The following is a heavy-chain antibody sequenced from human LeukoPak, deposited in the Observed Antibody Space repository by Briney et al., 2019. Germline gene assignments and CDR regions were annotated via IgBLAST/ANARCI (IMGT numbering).Heavy chain of an antibody. J-gene: IGHJ4*02. CDR1: GFTFSSYS. D-gene: IGHD3-16*02. Sequence: GGSLRLSCAASGFTFSSYSMNWVRQAPGKGLEWVANIKQDGSEKYYVDSVKGRFTISRDNAKNSLYLQMNSLRAEDTAVYYCARDRAGYNYWGQGTLVTVSS. CDR3: ARDRAGYNY. V-gene: IGHV3-7*01. CDR2: IKQDGSEK.